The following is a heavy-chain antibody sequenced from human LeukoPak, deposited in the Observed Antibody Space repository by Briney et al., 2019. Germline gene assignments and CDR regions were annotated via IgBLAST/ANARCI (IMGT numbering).Heavy chain of an antibody. CDR3: ARGMTIPDS. J-gene: IGHJ4*02. V-gene: IGHV3-23*01. Sequence: GGSLRLSSAASGFTSSSYWMHWVRQAPGKGLEWVSSISDSGTGTYYADSVKRRFRISRGYSKSAVCLQMNSLRAEDTAVYYCARGMTIPDSWGQGTVLTVSS. D-gene: IGHD3-10*01. CDR2: ISDSGTGT. CDR1: GFTSSSYW.